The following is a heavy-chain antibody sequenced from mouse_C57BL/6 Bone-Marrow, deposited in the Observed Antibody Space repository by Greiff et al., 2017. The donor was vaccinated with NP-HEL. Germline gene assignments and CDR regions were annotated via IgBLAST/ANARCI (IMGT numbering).Heavy chain of an antibody. V-gene: IGHV1-19*01. CDR1: GYTFTDYY. CDR2: INPYNGGT. CDR3: ATRRDAMDY. Sequence: EVQLVESGPVLVKPGASVKMSCKASGYTFTDYYMNWVKQSHGKSLEWIGVINPYNGGTSYNQKFKGKATLTVDKSSSTAYMELNSLTSEDSAVYYCATRRDAMDYWGQGTSVTVSS. J-gene: IGHJ4*01.